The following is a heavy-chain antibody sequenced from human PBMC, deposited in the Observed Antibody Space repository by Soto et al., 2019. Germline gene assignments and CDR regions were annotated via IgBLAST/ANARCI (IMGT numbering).Heavy chain of an antibody. J-gene: IGHJ4*02. CDR1: GFTFSSYS. CDR3: ARESYDILTGPHRNFDY. CDR2: ISSSSSTI. V-gene: IGHV3-48*02. D-gene: IGHD3-9*01. Sequence: GGSLRLSCAASGFTFSSYSMNWVRQAPGKGLEWVSYISSSSSTIYYADSVKGRFTISRDNAKNSLYLQMNSLRDEDTAVYYCARESYDILTGPHRNFDYWGQGTLVTVSS.